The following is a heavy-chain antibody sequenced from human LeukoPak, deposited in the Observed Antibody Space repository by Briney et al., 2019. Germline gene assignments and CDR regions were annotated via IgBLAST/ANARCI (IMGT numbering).Heavy chain of an antibody. CDR1: GGSISSYY. Sequence: PSETLSLTCTVSGGSISSYYWSWIRQPPGKGLEWIGYIYYSGSTNYNPSHKSRVTITVDTSKNQFSLKLSSVTAADTAVYYCARQNGVAVAGIVWFDPWGQGTLVTVSS. J-gene: IGHJ5*02. CDR2: IYYSGST. D-gene: IGHD6-19*01. V-gene: IGHV4-59*08. CDR3: ARQNGVAVAGIVWFDP.